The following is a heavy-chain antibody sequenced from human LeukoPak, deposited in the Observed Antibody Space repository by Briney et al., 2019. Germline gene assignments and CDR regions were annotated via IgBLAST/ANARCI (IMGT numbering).Heavy chain of an antibody. V-gene: IGHV1-69*13. D-gene: IGHD6-19*01. Sequence: SVKVSCKASGGTFSSYAISWVRQAPGQGLEWMGGIIPIFGTANYAQKFQGRVTITADESTSTAYMELSSLRSEDTAVYYCARDTVSSGWYESGSFDYWGQGTLVTVSS. CDR1: GGTFSSYA. CDR3: ARDTVSSGWYESGSFDY. J-gene: IGHJ4*02. CDR2: IIPIFGTA.